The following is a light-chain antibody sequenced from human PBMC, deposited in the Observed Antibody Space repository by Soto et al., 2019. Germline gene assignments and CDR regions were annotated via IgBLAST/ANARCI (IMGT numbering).Light chain of an antibody. CDR2: DAS. CDR3: QQRSTWPLT. V-gene: IGKV3-11*01. Sequence: ETVLTQSPATLSLSPGERATLSCRASQSVRSYLAWYQQKPGQAPRLLIYDASNRATGVPARFSGSGSGTDVTLTISSLEPEDFAVYYCQQRSTWPLTFGGGTKVEIK. J-gene: IGKJ4*01. CDR1: QSVRSY.